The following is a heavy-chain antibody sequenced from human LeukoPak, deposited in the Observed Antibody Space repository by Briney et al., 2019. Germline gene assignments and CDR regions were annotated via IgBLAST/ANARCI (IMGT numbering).Heavy chain of an antibody. Sequence: GGSLRLSCAASGFTFHNYAIHWVRQAPGKGLEWVSLTSGDGITTYSADSVKGRFTISRDNSKSSLFLQMNSLRTEDTALYYCARDHVYGGADYWGQGTLVTVSS. CDR1: GFTFHNYA. D-gene: IGHD5/OR15-5a*01. J-gene: IGHJ4*02. V-gene: IGHV3-43*02. CDR2: TSGDGITT. CDR3: ARDHVYGGADY.